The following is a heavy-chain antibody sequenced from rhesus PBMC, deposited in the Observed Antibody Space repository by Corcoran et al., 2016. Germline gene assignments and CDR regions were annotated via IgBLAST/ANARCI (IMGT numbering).Heavy chain of an antibody. D-gene: IGHD6-25*01. J-gene: IGHJ4*01. CDR2: IYGSGGST. V-gene: IGHV4-93*01. CDR3: ARDWYSGSWSPYYFDY. Sequence: QVQLQESGPAVVKPSETLSLTCAVSGGSISSSNWWSWIRQSPGKGLEWIGVIYGSGGSTENNPSLKSRGPISKDTSKNQFSLKRSPVTAADTAVYYCARDWYSGSWSPYYFDYWGQGVRVTVSS. CDR1: GGSISSSNW.